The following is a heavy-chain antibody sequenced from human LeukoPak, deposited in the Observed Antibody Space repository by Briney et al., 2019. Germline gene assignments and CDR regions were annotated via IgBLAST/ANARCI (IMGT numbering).Heavy chain of an antibody. Sequence: ASVKVSCKASGYTFTGYYMHWVRQAPGQGLEWMGWINPNSGGTNYAQKFQGRVTMTRDTSISTAYMELSSLRSEDTAVFCARAGTGSYYDYFDYWGQGTLVTVSS. D-gene: IGHD1-26*01. CDR3: ARAGTGSYYDYFDY. V-gene: IGHV1-2*02. J-gene: IGHJ4*02. CDR2: INPNSGGT. CDR1: GYTFTGYY.